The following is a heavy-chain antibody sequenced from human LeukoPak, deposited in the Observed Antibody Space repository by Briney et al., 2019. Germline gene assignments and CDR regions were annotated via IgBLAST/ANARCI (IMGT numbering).Heavy chain of an antibody. D-gene: IGHD1-26*01. V-gene: IGHV1-24*01. Sequence: ASVKVSCKVSGYTLTELSMHWARQAPGKGLEWMGGFDPEDGETIYAQKFQGRVTMTEDTSTDTAYMELSSLRSEDTAVYYCAILYSGSYYFDYWGQGTLVTVSS. J-gene: IGHJ4*02. CDR2: FDPEDGET. CDR1: GYTLTELS. CDR3: AILYSGSYYFDY.